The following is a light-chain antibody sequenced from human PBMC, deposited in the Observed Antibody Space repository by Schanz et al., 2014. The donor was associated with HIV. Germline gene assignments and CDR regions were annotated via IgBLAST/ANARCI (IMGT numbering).Light chain of an antibody. J-gene: IGLJ3*02. CDR3: SSYAGSNTWV. CDR1: SSDVGGYNY. CDR2: DVS. Sequence: QSALTQPASVSGSPGQSITIPCTGTSSDVGGYNYVSWYQQHPGKAPKLMIYDVSNRPSGISDRFSGSKSGNTASLTVSGLQAEDEADYYCSSYAGSNTWVFGGGTKLTVL. V-gene: IGLV2-14*03.